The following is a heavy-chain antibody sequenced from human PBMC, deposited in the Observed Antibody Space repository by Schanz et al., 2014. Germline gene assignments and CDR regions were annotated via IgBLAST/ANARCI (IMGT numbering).Heavy chain of an antibody. D-gene: IGHD6-19*01. V-gene: IGHV4-61*02. CDR1: GGSIRSGTYY. Sequence: QVQLQESGPGLVKPSQTLSLTCTVSGGSIRSGTYYWSWIRQPAGKALEWVGRVFPNGITNYNPSLKSRVTISVDKSKNQFSLKVRSVTAADTAVYYCARGHHPHGITVAARGFDPWGQGTLVTVSS. J-gene: IGHJ5*02. CDR2: VFPNGIT. CDR3: ARGHHPHGITVAARGFDP.